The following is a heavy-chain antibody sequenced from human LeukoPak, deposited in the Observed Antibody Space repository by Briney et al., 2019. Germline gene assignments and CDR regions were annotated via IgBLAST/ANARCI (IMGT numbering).Heavy chain of an antibody. V-gene: IGHV1-2*02. Sequence: ASVKVSCKASGYTFTGYYMHWVRQAPGQGLEWKGWINPNSGGTNYAQKFQGRVTMTRDTSISTAYMELSRLRSDDTAVYYCARDRPGWYFPLSYWGQGTLVTVSS. CDR1: GYTFTGYY. CDR3: ARDRPGWYFPLSY. D-gene: IGHD6-19*01. J-gene: IGHJ4*02. CDR2: INPNSGGT.